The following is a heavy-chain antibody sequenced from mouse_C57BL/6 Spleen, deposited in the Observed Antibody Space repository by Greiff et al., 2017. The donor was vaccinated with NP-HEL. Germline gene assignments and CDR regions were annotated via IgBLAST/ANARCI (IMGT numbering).Heavy chain of an antibody. D-gene: IGHD1-1*01. CDR2: INPGSGGT. CDR1: GYAFTNYL. CDR3: ARGDYYGSSYRYFDV. Sequence: QVQLKQSGAELVRPGTSVKVSCKASGYAFTNYLIEWVKQRPGQGLEWIGVINPGSGGTNYNEKFKGKATLTADKSSSTAYMQLSSLTSEDSAVYFCARGDYYGSSYRYFDVWGTGTTVTVSS. J-gene: IGHJ1*03. V-gene: IGHV1-54*01.